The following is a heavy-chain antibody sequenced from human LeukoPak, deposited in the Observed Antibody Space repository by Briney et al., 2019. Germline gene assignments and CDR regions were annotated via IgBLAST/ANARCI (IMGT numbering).Heavy chain of an antibody. V-gene: IGHV1-18*01. CDR3: ARGDYNWFDP. Sequence: ASVKVSCKASGYTFTSYDINWVRQATGQGLERMGWMNPNSGNTNYAQKLQGRVTMTTDTSTSTAYMELRSLRSDDTAVYYCARGDYNWFDPWGQGTLVTVSS. CDR2: MNPNSGNT. J-gene: IGHJ5*02. CDR1: GYTFTSYD.